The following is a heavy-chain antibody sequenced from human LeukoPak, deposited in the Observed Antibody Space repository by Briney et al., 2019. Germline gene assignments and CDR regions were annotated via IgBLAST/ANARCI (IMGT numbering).Heavy chain of an antibody. V-gene: IGHV3-48*01. CDR3: ARVRSGYPSDY. D-gene: IGHD5-12*01. Sequence: GGSLRLSCAASGFSFSSYSMNWVRQAPGKGLEWDSFITTSSTTKYYADSVKGRFTISRDNAENSLYLQMNSLRAEETAVCYCARVRSGYPSDYWGQGTLVTVSS. J-gene: IGHJ4*02. CDR2: ITTSSTTK. CDR1: GFSFSSYS.